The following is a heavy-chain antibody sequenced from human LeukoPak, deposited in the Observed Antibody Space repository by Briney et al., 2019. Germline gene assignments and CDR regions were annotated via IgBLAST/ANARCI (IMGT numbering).Heavy chain of an antibody. Sequence: PGGSLRLSCAASGFTFSSYSMNWVRQAPGKGLEWVSYISSSSSTIYYADSVKGRFTISRDNSKNTLYLQMNSLRAEDTAVYYCAKDGGIAARPYYFDYWGQGTLVTVSS. CDR2: ISSSSSTI. D-gene: IGHD6-6*01. V-gene: IGHV3-48*01. CDR1: GFTFSSYS. J-gene: IGHJ4*02. CDR3: AKDGGIAARPYYFDY.